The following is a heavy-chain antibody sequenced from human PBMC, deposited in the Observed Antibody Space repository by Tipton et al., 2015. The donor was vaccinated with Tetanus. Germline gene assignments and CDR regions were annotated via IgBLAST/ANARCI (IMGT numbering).Heavy chain of an antibody. CDR1: GGSFSGYN. D-gene: IGHD6-19*01. Sequence: TLSLTCAVYGGSFSGYNWSWIRQPPGKGLEWIGYIHYSGDTNYNYNPSLQSRLTISVDTSKNQFSLNLGSVTAADTAVYYCARVGLHVVAGTGQYYFDYWGRGTLVTVSS. CDR2: IHYSGDT. CDR3: ARVGLHVVAGTGQYYFDY. V-gene: IGHV4-34*01. J-gene: IGHJ4*02.